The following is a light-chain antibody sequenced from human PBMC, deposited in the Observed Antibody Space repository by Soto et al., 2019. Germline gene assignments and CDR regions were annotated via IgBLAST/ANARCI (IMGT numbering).Light chain of an antibody. V-gene: IGKV3-20*01. CDR3: HHYGST. CDR1: QSVTSGY. CDR2: GAS. Sequence: IVLTQSPGTLSLTPGERGTLSCRASQSVTSGYLAWYQQKPGQAPRLLIFGASSRAPGIPDRFSGSGSGTDFTLTISRLEPEDFAVYYCHHYGSTFGQGTKVDI. J-gene: IGKJ1*01.